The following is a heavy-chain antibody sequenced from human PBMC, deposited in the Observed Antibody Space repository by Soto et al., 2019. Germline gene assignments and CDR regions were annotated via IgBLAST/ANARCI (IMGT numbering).Heavy chain of an antibody. V-gene: IGHV4-59*01. CDR3: ARAFGSTMPSLY. D-gene: IGHD2-2*01. J-gene: IGHJ4*02. Sequence: PSETLSLTCTVSGGSISSYYLNWIRQSPGKGLEWIGYIYYTGSTNYNPSLKSRVTISVDTSNNQFSLRLSSVTAADTAVYYCARAFGSTMPSLYWGQGTLVTVSS. CDR1: GGSISSYY. CDR2: IYYTGST.